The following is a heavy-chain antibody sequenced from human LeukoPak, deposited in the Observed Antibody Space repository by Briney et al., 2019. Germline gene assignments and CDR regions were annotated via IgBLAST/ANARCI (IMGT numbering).Heavy chain of an antibody. CDR3: ARSGWYSAGYYYYYMDV. Sequence: SETLSLTCAVSGYSISSGYYWGWIRQSPGRGVEWIGSVYYNSGGTTYSPSLKSRVTISQDKSKNQFSLKLNSVTAADTAVYYCARSGWYSAGYYYYYMDVWGKGTTVTVSS. J-gene: IGHJ6*03. CDR2: VYYNSGGT. D-gene: IGHD6-19*01. V-gene: IGHV4-38-2*01. CDR1: GYSISSGYY.